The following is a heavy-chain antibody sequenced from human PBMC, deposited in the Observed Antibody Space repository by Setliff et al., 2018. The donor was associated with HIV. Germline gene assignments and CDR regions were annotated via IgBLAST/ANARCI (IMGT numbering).Heavy chain of an antibody. D-gene: IGHD6-6*01. J-gene: IGHJ4*02. CDR1: GLSMRAHH. CDR2: ILYSGNS. CDR3: ATEGREKLALFDH. Sequence: SETLSLTCNVSGLSMRAHHWSWVRLPPGKTLEWLGYILYSGNSNYNPSFKNRVTTSLNEAKRQFSLDLKSVTSADTAVYYCATEGREKLALFDHWGLGTLVTVSS. V-gene: IGHV4-59*11.